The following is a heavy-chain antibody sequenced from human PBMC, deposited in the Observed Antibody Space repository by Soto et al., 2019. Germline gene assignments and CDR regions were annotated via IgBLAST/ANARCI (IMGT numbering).Heavy chain of an antibody. V-gene: IGHV1-69*06. D-gene: IGHD6-6*01. CDR2: IIPIFGTA. Sequence: SVKVSCKASGGTFSRSTISCGRQAPGPGLEWMGGIIPIFGTANYAQKFQGRVTITADKSTSTAYMELSSLRYEDTAVYYCAGSQQLVRAWFDPWGQGTLVTVSS. CDR1: GGTFSRST. J-gene: IGHJ5*02. CDR3: AGSQQLVRAWFDP.